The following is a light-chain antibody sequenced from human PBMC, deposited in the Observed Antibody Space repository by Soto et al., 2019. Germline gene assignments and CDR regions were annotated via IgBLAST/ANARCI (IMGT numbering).Light chain of an antibody. Sequence: EIVMTQSPATLSVSPGERATLSCRASQSVSSNLAWYQQKRGQAPRLLIYGASTRATGIPARFSGSGSETDFTLTISRLQSEDFAVYYCQQYNNWLRTFGQGTKVEIK. CDR2: GAS. CDR3: QQYNNWLRT. V-gene: IGKV3-15*01. J-gene: IGKJ1*01. CDR1: QSVSSN.